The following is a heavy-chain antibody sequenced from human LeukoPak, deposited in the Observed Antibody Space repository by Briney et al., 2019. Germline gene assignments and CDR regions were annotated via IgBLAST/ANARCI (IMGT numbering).Heavy chain of an antibody. D-gene: IGHD4-17*01. V-gene: IGHV3-23*01. Sequence: GGSLRLSCAASGFTFSRDWMHWVRQAPGKGPEWVSAIRGGGTSEFYADSVKGRFRISRDNSKDTLFLQMNSLRAEDTAVYYCARDPNGDYIGAFDMWGPGTMVTVSS. CDR1: GFTFSRDW. CDR2: IRGGGTSE. J-gene: IGHJ3*02. CDR3: ARDPNGDYIGAFDM.